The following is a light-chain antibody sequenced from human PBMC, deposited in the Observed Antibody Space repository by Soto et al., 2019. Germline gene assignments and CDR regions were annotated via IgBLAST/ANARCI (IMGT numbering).Light chain of an antibody. CDR2: TVS. CDR3: SSFKTESTYV. J-gene: IGLJ1*01. V-gene: IGLV2-14*01. Sequence: QSVLTQPASVSGSPGQSITISCTGTSSDVGANIFVSWYQQHPGKVPKLMIYTVSSRPSGVSQRFSGSKSGNTASLTISGLQDEDEAAHYCSSFKTESTYVFGTGTKVTV. CDR1: SSDVGANIF.